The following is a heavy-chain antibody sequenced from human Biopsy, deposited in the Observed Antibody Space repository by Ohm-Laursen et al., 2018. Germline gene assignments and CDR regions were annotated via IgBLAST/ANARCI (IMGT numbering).Heavy chain of an antibody. CDR2: IDWNRGSI. CDR1: RFTFEDYA. Sequence: SLRLSCTASRFTFEDYAMHWVRLTPGKGLEWVSGIDWNRGSIAYGDSVRGRFFISRDDAKNSVSLEMSSLRADDTALYFCARNVRLEMTDHSGVTTYSRYFAMDAWGRGTTVTVSS. J-gene: IGHJ6*02. CDR3: ARNVRLEMTDHSGVTTYSRYFAMDA. V-gene: IGHV3-9*01. D-gene: IGHD1-1*01.